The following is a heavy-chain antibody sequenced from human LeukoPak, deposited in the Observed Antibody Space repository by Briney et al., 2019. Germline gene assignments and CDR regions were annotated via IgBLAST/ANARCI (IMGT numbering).Heavy chain of an antibody. Sequence: SETLSLTCAVYGGSFSGYYWSWIRQPPGKGLEWIGYIYYSGSTNYNPSLKSRVTISVDTSKNQFSLKLSSVTAADTAVYYCARGGRSSGWYYFDYWGQGTLVTVSS. V-gene: IGHV4-59*01. D-gene: IGHD6-19*01. CDR2: IYYSGST. CDR3: ARGGRSSGWYYFDY. CDR1: GGSFSGYY. J-gene: IGHJ4*02.